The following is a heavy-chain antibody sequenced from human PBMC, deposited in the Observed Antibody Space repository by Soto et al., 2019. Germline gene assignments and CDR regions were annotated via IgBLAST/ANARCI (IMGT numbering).Heavy chain of an antibody. CDR2: ISAYNANT. D-gene: IGHD2-15*01. CDR3: ARDIVVVVAALYNWFDP. V-gene: IGHV1-18*01. CDR1: GYTFTSYG. J-gene: IGHJ5*02. Sequence: ASLKGSCNYSGYTFTSYGIIWWRHAPGQGLELMGWISAYNANTNYAQKLKGRVTMTTDTSTSTAYMEMRSLRSEDTAVYYCARDIVVVVAALYNWFDPWGQGTLVTVSS.